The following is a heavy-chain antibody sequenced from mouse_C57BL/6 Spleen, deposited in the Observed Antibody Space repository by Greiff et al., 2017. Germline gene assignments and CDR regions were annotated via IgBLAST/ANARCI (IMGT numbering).Heavy chain of an antibody. D-gene: IGHD4-1*01. V-gene: IGHV1-55*01. CDR2: IYPGSGST. Sequence: QVQLQQSGAELVKPGASVKMSCKASGYTFTSYWITWVKQRPGQGLEWIGDIYPGSGSTNYNEKFKSKATLTVDTSSSTAYRQLSSLTSEDSAVYYCAREGARTGPWDYYIDYWGQGTTLTVSS. J-gene: IGHJ2*01. CDR3: AREGARTGPWDYYIDY. CDR1: GYTFTSYW.